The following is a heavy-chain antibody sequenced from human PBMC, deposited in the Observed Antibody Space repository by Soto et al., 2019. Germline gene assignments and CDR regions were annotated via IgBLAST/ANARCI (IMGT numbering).Heavy chain of an antibody. J-gene: IGHJ4*02. CDR2: ISGSGGST. Sequence: EVQLLESGGGLVQPGGSLRLSCAASGFTFSSYAMSWVRQAPGKWLEWVSAISGSGGSTYYADSVKGRFTISRDNSKNTLYLQMNSLRADDTAVYYFAKDTDPSSLVPSDYWGQGTMVHV. CDR1: GFTFSSYA. D-gene: IGHD6-13*01. CDR3: AKDTDPSSLVPSDY. V-gene: IGHV3-23*01.